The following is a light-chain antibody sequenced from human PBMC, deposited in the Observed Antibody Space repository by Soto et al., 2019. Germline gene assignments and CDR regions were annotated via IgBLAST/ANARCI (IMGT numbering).Light chain of an antibody. CDR3: SSYGGSKNYVV. Sequence: QSGLTQPPSASGSPGQSVTISCTGTSSDIGAYNYVSWYQHHPGNAPKLMIYEVSQRPSGVPDRFSGSKSGNTASLTVSGLQAEDEANYYGSSYGGSKNYVVFGGGTKLTVL. CDR1: SSDIGAYNY. V-gene: IGLV2-8*01. CDR2: EVS. J-gene: IGLJ2*01.